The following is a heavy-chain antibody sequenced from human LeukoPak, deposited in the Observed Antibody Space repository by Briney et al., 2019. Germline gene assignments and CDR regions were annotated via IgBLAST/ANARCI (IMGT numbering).Heavy chain of an antibody. J-gene: IGHJ3*02. Sequence: GRSLRLSCAASGFTFSSYAMHWVRQAPGKGLEWVAVISYDGSNKYYADSVKGRFTISRDNSKNTLYLQMNSLRAEDTAVYYCARDWDISTGTYAFDIWGQGTMVTVSS. V-gene: IGHV3-30*04. CDR3: ARDWDISTGTYAFDI. CDR1: GFTFSSYA. CDR2: ISYDGSNK. D-gene: IGHD3-9*01.